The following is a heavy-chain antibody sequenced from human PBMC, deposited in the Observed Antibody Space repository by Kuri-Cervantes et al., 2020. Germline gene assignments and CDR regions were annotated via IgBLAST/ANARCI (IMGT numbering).Heavy chain of an antibody. V-gene: IGHV3-11*01. Sequence: LSLTCAASGFTFSDYYMSWIRQAPGKGLEWVSYISSSGSTIYYADSVKGRFTISRDNAKNSLYLQMNSLRAEDTALYYCAKDIGGYYDSSGYGGYFDYWGQGTLVTVSS. CDR2: ISSSGSTI. J-gene: IGHJ4*02. CDR3: AKDIGGYYDSSGYGGYFDY. D-gene: IGHD3-22*01. CDR1: GFTFSDYY.